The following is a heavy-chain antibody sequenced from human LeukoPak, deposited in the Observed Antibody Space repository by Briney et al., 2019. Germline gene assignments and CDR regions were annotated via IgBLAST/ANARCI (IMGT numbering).Heavy chain of an antibody. J-gene: IGHJ5*02. Sequence: ASVKVSCKASGYTFTSYYMHWVRQAPGQGLEWMGIINPSGGSTSYAQEFQGRVTMTRDTSTSTVYMELSSLRSEDTAVYYCARGPITMIVVNWFDPWGQGTLVTVCS. D-gene: IGHD3-22*01. V-gene: IGHV1-46*03. CDR2: INPSGGST. CDR3: ARGPITMIVVNWFDP. CDR1: GYTFTSYY.